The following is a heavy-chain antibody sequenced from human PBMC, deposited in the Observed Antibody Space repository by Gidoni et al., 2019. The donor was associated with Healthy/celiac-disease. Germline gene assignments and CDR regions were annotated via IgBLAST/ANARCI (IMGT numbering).Heavy chain of an antibody. CDR3: ARGGRYCSSTSCRYYYYGMDV. J-gene: IGHJ6*02. D-gene: IGHD2-2*01. CDR2: INHSGST. Sequence: QVQLQQWGAGLLKPSETLSLTCAVYGGSFSGYYWCWIRQPPGKGLEWIGEINHSGSTNYNPSLKSRVTISVDTSKNQFSLKLSSVTAADTAVYYCARGGRYCSSTSCRYYYYGMDVWGQGTTVTVSS. V-gene: IGHV4-34*01. CDR1: GGSFSGYY.